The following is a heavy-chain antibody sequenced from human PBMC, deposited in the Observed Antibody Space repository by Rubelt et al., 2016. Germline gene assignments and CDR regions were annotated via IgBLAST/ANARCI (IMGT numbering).Heavy chain of an antibody. CDR3: ARDRRTDKVSYDAFDI. V-gene: IGHV4-34*01. D-gene: IGHD5-18*01. Sequence: QVQLQQWGAGLVKPSETLSLTCAVYGGSFSGYSWTWIRQPPGKGLEWLGEIDHSGNTDYIPSLKSRVTISVDTSKNQFSLKLSSGTAAETAVYYCARDRRTDKVSYDAFDIWGQGTMVTVSS. CDR2: IDHSGNT. CDR1: GGSFSGYS. J-gene: IGHJ3*02.